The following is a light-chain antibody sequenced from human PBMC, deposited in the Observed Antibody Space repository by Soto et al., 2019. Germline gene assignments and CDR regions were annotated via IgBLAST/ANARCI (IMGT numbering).Light chain of an antibody. V-gene: IGLV2-14*01. CDR2: DVS. CDR3: SSYTSSSTLV. Sequence: QSALTQPASVSGSPGLSITMSCTGTSSDVGGYNYVSWYQQHPGKAPKFMIYDVSNRPSGVSNRFSGSKSGNTASLTISGLQAEDEADYYCSSYTSSSTLVFGGGTKLTVL. J-gene: IGLJ2*01. CDR1: SSDVGGYNY.